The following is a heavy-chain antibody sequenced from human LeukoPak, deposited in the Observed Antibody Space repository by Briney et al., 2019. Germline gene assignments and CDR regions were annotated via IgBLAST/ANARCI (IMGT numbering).Heavy chain of an antibody. Sequence: PSETLSLTCAVYGGSFSGYYXSWIRQPPXXXXXXXXXIXHXXXTNYNPSLKSRVTISVDTSKNQFSLKLSSVTAADTAVYYCARAEGAYVDTAMVRSEITLFDYWGQGTLVTVSS. J-gene: IGHJ4*02. CDR3: ARAEGAYVDTAMVRSEITLFDY. V-gene: IGHV4-34*01. CDR1: GGSFSGYY. CDR2: IXHXXXT. D-gene: IGHD5-18*01.